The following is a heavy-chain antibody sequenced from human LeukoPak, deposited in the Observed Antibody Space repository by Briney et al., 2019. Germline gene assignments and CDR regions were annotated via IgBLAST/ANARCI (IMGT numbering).Heavy chain of an antibody. CDR3: ARSLAASGGSDHGGDY. J-gene: IGHJ4*02. Sequence: GGSLRLSCAASGFTFSSYWMFWVRQAPGKGLEWLSRITSDGSGTNYADSVKGRFTVSRDNSKSTLYLQMNSLRAGDTAVYFWARSLAASGGSDHGGDYWGQGTLVTVSS. CDR1: GFTFSSYW. CDR2: ITSDGSGT. D-gene: IGHD5-12*01. V-gene: IGHV3-74*01.